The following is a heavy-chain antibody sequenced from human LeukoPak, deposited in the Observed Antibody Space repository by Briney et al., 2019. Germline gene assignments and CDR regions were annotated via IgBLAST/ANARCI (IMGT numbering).Heavy chain of an antibody. V-gene: IGHV3-21*01. CDR2: ISSSSSYI. CDR3: AREPIAAAGIIGYYYYGMDV. CDR1: GFTFSSYS. D-gene: IGHD6-13*01. J-gene: IGHJ6*02. Sequence: GGSLRLSCAASGFTFSSYSMNWVRQAPGKGLEWVSSISSSSSYIYYADSVKGRFTISRDNAKNSLYLQMNSLRAEDTAVYYCAREPIAAAGIIGYYYYGMDVWGQGTTVTVSS.